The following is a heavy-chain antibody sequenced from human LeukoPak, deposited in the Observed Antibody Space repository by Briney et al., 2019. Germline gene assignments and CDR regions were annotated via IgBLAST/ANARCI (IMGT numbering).Heavy chain of an antibody. CDR3: ARESIASWFDP. CDR1: GFTFSSYA. CDR2: ISYDGSNK. Sequence: GGSLRLSCAASGFTFSSYAMHWVRQAPGKGLEWVAVISYDGSNKYYADSVKGRFTISRDNSKNTLYLQMNSLRAEDTAVYYCARESIASWFDPWGQGTLVTVSS. D-gene: IGHD6-6*01. J-gene: IGHJ5*02. V-gene: IGHV3-30-3*01.